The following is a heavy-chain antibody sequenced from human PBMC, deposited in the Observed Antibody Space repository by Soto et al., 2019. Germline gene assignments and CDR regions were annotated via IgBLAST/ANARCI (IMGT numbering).Heavy chain of an antibody. CDR1: GFTFSSYG. V-gene: IGHV3-48*01. Sequence: GGSLRLSCAPSGFTFSSYGMGWVRQAPGKGLEWVSYITRGSGSTIYYADSVKGRFTISRDNAKNSLYLQMNSLRAEDTAVYFCARGFCSGASCFRGRYFDYWGQGTLVTVSS. CDR3: ARGFCSGASCFRGRYFDY. J-gene: IGHJ4*02. D-gene: IGHD2-15*01. CDR2: ITRGSGSTI.